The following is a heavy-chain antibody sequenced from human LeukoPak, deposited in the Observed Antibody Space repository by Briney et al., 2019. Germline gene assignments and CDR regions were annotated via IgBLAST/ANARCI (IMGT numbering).Heavy chain of an antibody. CDR3: ARDWLGQWLVTAFDI. D-gene: IGHD6-19*01. V-gene: IGHV4-4*07. CDR1: GFTFSSYA. CDR2: IYTSGST. Sequence: GSLRLSCAASGFTFSSYAMSWIRQPAGKGLEWIGRIYTSGSTNYNPSLKSRVTMSVDTSKNQFSLKLSSVTAADTAVYYCARDWLGQWLVTAFDIWGQGTMVTVSS. J-gene: IGHJ3*02.